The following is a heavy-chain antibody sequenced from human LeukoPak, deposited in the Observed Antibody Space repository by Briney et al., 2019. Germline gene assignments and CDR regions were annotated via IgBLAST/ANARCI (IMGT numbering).Heavy chain of an antibody. V-gene: IGHV1-8*01. D-gene: IGHD3-3*01. Sequence: GASVKVSCKASGYTFTSYVINWVRQATGQGLEWMGWMNPNSGNTGYAQKFQGRVTMTRNTSISTAYMELSSLRSEDTAVYYCARAIWSGYYRLYYYYYYGMDVWGQGTTVTVSS. CDR2: MNPNSGNT. J-gene: IGHJ6*02. CDR3: ARAIWSGYYRLYYYYYYGMDV. CDR1: GYTFTSYV.